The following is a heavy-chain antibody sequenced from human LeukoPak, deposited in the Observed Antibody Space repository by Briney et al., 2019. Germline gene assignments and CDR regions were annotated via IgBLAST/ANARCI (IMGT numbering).Heavy chain of an antibody. CDR2: ISGSGGNT. Sequence: PGGSLRLSCAASGFTFSSYGMSWVRQAPGKGLEWVSAISGSGGNTYYADSVKGRFTISRDNSKNTLYLQMNSLRAEDTAVYYCARRAGGYSHPYDYWGQGTLVTVSS. D-gene: IGHD4-23*01. J-gene: IGHJ4*02. V-gene: IGHV3-23*01. CDR3: ARRAGGYSHPYDY. CDR1: GFTFSSYG.